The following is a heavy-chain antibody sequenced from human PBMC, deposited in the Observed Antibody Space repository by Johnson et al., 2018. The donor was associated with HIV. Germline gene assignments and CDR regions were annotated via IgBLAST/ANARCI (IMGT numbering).Heavy chain of an antibody. CDR3: ARVRGLIAFDI. V-gene: IGHV3-30*04. CDR1: GFTFSSYA. D-gene: IGHD3-22*01. J-gene: IGHJ3*02. Sequence: QVQLVESGGGVVQPGRSLRLSCAASGFTFSSYALYWVRQVPGKGLEWVATISYDGGNKYYADSVKGRFTISRDNSKNTLFLQMNSLRAEDTAVYYCARVRGLIAFDIWGQGTMVTVSS. CDR2: ISYDGGNK.